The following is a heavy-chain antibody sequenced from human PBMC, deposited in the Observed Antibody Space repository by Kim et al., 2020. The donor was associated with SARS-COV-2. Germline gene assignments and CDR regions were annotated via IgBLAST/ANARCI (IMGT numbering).Heavy chain of an antibody. Sequence: ASVKVSCKASGYTFTSYAMNWVRQAPGQGLEWMGWINTNTGNPTYAQGFTGRFVFSLDTSVSTAYLQISSLKAEDTAVYYCATKGGNYGEYVSLSNWGQGTLVTVSS. CDR3: ATKGGNYGEYVSLSN. J-gene: IGHJ4*02. CDR1: GYTFTSYA. V-gene: IGHV7-4-1*02. CDR2: INTNTGNP. D-gene: IGHD4-17*01.